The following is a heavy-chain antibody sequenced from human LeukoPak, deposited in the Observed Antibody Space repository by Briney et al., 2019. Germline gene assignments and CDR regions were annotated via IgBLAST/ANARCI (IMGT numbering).Heavy chain of an antibody. CDR1: GYSFTTYW. Sequence: GESLKISCKGSGYSFTTYWIAWVRQMPGKGLEWMGIIYPGDSDTRYSPSFQGQVTISADKSISAAYLQWTSLKASDTAMYYCARCIAVAGTCTFDIWGQGTMVTVSS. D-gene: IGHD6-19*01. CDR2: IYPGDSDT. CDR3: ARCIAVAGTCTFDI. J-gene: IGHJ3*02. V-gene: IGHV5-51*01.